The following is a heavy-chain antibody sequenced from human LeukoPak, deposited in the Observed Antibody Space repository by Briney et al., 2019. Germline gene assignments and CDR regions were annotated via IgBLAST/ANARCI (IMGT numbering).Heavy chain of an antibody. J-gene: IGHJ4*02. V-gene: IGHV4-59*01. CDR3: AKWHERLLAFDS. CDR2: IHYTGKN. CDR1: GDSITNYY. D-gene: IGHD1-1*01. Sequence: SETLSLTCSVSGDSITNYYWNWARQPPGKGLEWIGYIHYTGKNYYNPSLKSRITMSVDTSKSQFSLKLSSVTTADTAVYYCAKWHERLLAFDSWGQGALVTVSS.